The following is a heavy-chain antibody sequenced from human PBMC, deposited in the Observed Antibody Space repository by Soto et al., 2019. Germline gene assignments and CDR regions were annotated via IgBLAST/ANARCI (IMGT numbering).Heavy chain of an antibody. Sequence: QVQLQESGPGLVKPSETLSLTCTVSGGSISNHYWSWIRQPPGTGLEWIGYIYYNGNTNYNPSLKSRVTMSVDTSKNQISLKLSSVTAADTAVYYCTRANWYSEYWGQGTLVTVSS. CDR1: GGSISNHY. V-gene: IGHV4-59*11. CDR3: TRANWYSEY. CDR2: IYYNGNT. D-gene: IGHD7-27*01. J-gene: IGHJ4*02.